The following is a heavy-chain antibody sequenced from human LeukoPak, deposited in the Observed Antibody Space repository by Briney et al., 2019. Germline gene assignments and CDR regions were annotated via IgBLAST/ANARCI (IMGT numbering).Heavy chain of an antibody. D-gene: IGHD3-10*01. V-gene: IGHV1-24*01. J-gene: IGHJ4*02. CDR2: FDPEDGET. CDR3: ATDLNHHTRVRGARDY. Sequence: AASVKVSCKVSGYTLTELSMHWVRQAPGKGLEWMGGFDPEDGETIYAQKFQGRVTMTEDTSTDTAYMELSSLRSEDTAVYYCATDLNHHTRVRGARDYWGQGTLVTVSS. CDR1: GYTLTELS.